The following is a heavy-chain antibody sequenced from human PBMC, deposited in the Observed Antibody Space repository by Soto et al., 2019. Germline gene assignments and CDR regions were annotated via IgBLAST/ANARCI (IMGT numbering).Heavy chain of an antibody. D-gene: IGHD6-13*01. CDR3: SYSSTPFDY. CDR1: GFTFSSYA. Sequence: EVQLLESGGGLVQPGGSLRLSCAASGFTFSSYAMSWVRQAPGKGLEWVSAISGSGGSTYYADSVKGRFTIPRDNSKNTLYLQRNSLRAEDTAVYYCSYSSTPFDYWGQGTLVTVSS. CDR2: ISGSGGST. J-gene: IGHJ4*02. V-gene: IGHV3-23*01.